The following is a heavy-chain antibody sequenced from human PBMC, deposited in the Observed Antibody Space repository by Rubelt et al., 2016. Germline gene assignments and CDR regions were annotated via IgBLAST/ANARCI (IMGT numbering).Heavy chain of an antibody. V-gene: IGHV3-15*07. CDR3: TTDRF. Sequence: EVHLVESGGGLVKPGGSLRLSCAASGFIFTNAWMNWVRQAPGKGLEWVGRIKRETDGGTTDYAAPVKGGFTISRDDSKNTLYLQMNSLKTEDSAVYYCTTDRFWGQGTLVTVSS. CDR1: GFIFTNAW. CDR2: IKRETDGGTT. J-gene: IGHJ1*01.